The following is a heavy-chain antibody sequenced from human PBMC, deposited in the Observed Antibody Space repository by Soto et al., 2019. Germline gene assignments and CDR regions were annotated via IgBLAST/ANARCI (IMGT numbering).Heavy chain of an antibody. V-gene: IGHV5-51*01. Sequence: GESLKISCKGSGYSFTSYWIGWVRQMPGKGLEWMGIIYPGDSDTRYSPSFQGQVTISANKSISIAYLQWSSLKASDTAMYYCARHIAARPPSGYYYYGMDAWGQGTTVTVSS. D-gene: IGHD6-6*01. CDR3: ARHIAARPPSGYYYYGMDA. CDR1: GYSFTSYW. J-gene: IGHJ6*02. CDR2: IYPGDSDT.